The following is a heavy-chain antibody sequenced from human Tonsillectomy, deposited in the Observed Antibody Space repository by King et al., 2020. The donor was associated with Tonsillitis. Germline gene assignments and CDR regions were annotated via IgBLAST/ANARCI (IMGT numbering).Heavy chain of an antibody. V-gene: IGHV4-34*01. D-gene: IGHD3-22*01. J-gene: IGHJ4*02. CDR2: INHSGST. CDR1: GGSFSGYY. Sequence: VQLQQWGAGLLKPSETLSLTCAVSGGSFSGYYWSWIRQPPGKGLEWIGEINHSGSTNYNPSLKSRVTISVDTSKNQFSLKLSSVTAADTAVYYCARAGGYYDSSGYLYFDYWGQGTLVTVSS. CDR3: ARAGGYYDSSGYLYFDY.